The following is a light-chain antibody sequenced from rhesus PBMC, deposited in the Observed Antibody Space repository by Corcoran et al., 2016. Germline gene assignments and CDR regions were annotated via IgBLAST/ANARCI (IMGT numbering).Light chain of an antibody. CDR1: QGISSY. CDR2: AAS. Sequence: DIQMTQSPSSLSASVGDTVTITCRASQGISSYLNWVQQKPGKAPKLLIYAASSLERGVPSRFSGSGSGPDFTLTISRLQPEDFAAYYCLQHNSYPWTFGQGTKVEIK. CDR3: LQHNSYPWT. J-gene: IGKJ1*01. V-gene: IGKV1-28*01.